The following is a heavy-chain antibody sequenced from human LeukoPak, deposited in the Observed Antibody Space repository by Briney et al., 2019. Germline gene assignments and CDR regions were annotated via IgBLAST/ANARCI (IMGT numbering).Heavy chain of an antibody. CDR2: ISGSGGST. D-gene: IGHD3-22*01. V-gene: IGHV3-23*01. CDR3: AREDYYDSSGHPGWDY. J-gene: IGHJ4*02. Sequence: GGSLRLSCAASGFTFSSYAMSCVRQAPGKGLEWVSAISGSGGSTYYADSVKGRFTISRDNSKNTLYLQMNSLRAEDTAVYYCAREDYYDSSGHPGWDYWGQGTLVTVSS. CDR1: GFTFSSYA.